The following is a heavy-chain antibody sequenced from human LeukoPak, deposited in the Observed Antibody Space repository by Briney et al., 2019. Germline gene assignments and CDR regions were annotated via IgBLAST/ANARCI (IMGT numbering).Heavy chain of an antibody. CDR1: GGSFSGYY. J-gene: IGHJ4*02. Sequence: PSETLSLTCAVYGGSFSGYYWSWIRQPPGKGLEWIGEINHSGSTNYNPSPKSRVTISLDTSKNKFSLKLRSVTAADAAVYYCATLEATIYYFDYWGQGTLVTVSS. CDR2: INHSGST. V-gene: IGHV4-34*01. D-gene: IGHD5-24*01. CDR3: ATLEATIYYFDY.